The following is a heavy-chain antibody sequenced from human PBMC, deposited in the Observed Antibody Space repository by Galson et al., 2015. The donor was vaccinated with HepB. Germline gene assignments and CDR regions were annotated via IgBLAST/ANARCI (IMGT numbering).Heavy chain of an antibody. D-gene: IGHD2-15*01. CDR2: IIPMLGIA. J-gene: IGHJ6*02. Sequence: SVKVSCKASGGTFSSYAISWVRQAPGQGLEWMGGIIPMLGIANYAQKFQGRVTITADKSTSTAYMELSSLRSEDTAVYYCARTVVVAAILSGMDVWGQGTTVTVSS. CDR1: GGTFSSYA. CDR3: ARTVVVAAILSGMDV. V-gene: IGHV1-69*10.